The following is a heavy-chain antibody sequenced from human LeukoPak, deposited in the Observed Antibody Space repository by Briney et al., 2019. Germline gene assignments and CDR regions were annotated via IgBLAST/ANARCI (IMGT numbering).Heavy chain of an antibody. J-gene: IGHJ6*03. D-gene: IGHD5-12*01. CDR2: ISYDGSNK. Sequence: GRSLRLSCAASGFTFSSYGMHWVRQAPGKGLEWVAVISYDGSNKYYADSVKGRFTISRDNSKNTLYLQMNSLRAEDTAVYYCARVLATHYYYYYMDVWGKGTTVTVSS. CDR1: GFTFSSYG. CDR3: ARVLATHYYYYYMDV. V-gene: IGHV3-30*03.